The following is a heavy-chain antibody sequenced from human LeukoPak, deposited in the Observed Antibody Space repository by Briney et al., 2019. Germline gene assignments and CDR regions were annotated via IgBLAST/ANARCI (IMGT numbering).Heavy chain of an antibody. J-gene: IGHJ4*02. V-gene: IGHV4-34*01. Sequence: PSETLSLTCAVYGGSFSGYYWSWIRQPPGKGLEWIGEINHSGSTNYNPSLKSRVTISVDTSKNQFSLKLSSVTAADTAVYYCARRGSGSYGAKRFDCWGQGTLVTVSS. CDR2: INHSGST. CDR3: ARRGSGSYGAKRFDC. CDR1: GGSFSGYY. D-gene: IGHD3-10*01.